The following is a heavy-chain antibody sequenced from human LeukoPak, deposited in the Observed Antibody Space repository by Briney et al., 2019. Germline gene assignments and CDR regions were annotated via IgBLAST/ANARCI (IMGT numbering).Heavy chain of an antibody. CDR2: IYTSGST. CDR1: GGSISSYY. CDR3: AREILWFGERTRNFDY. D-gene: IGHD3-10*01. J-gene: IGHJ4*02. Sequence: PSETLSLTCTVSGGSISSYYWSWIRQPAGKGLEWIGRIYTSGSTNYNPSLKSRVTMSVDTSKNQFSLKLSCVTAADTAVYYCAREILWFGERTRNFDYWGQGTLVTVSS. V-gene: IGHV4-4*07.